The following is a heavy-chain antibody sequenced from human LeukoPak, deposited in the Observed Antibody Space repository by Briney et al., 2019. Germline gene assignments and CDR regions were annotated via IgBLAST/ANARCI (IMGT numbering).Heavy chain of an antibody. D-gene: IGHD2-15*01. Sequence: SETLSLTCAVYGGSFSGYYWSWIRQPPGKGLEWIGEINHSGSTNYNPSLKSRVTISVDTSKNQFSLKLSSVTAADTAVYYCARHQVVVAASHLSIDYWGQGTLVTVSS. J-gene: IGHJ4*02. V-gene: IGHV4-34*01. CDR2: INHSGST. CDR1: GGSFSGYY. CDR3: ARHQVVVAASHLSIDY.